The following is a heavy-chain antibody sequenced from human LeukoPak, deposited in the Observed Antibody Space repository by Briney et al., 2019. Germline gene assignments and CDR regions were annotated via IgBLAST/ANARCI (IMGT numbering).Heavy chain of an antibody. Sequence: GGSLRLSCAASGFTFSSYSMNWVRQAPGKGLEWVSYISSSSTIYYADSVKGRFTISRDNAKNSLYLQMNSLRAEDTAVYYCARIGYCSSTSCLDYWGQGTLVTVSS. V-gene: IGHV3-48*01. CDR1: GFTFSSYS. CDR3: ARIGYCSSTSCLDY. CDR2: ISSSSTI. D-gene: IGHD2-2*01. J-gene: IGHJ4*02.